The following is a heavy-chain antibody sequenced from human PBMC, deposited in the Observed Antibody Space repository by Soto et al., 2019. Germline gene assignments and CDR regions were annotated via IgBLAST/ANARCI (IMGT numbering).Heavy chain of an antibody. D-gene: IGHD6-6*01. J-gene: IGHJ6*03. CDR2: IYSGGST. CDR3: AREGGSSSSHSYYYMDV. CDR1: GFTVSSNY. V-gene: IGHV3-66*01. Sequence: GGSLRLSCAASGFTVSSNYMSWVRQAPGKGLEWVSVIYSGGSTYYADSVKGRFTISRDNSKNTLYLQMNSLRAEDTAVYYCAREGGSSSSHSYYYMDVGAKGPRSPSP.